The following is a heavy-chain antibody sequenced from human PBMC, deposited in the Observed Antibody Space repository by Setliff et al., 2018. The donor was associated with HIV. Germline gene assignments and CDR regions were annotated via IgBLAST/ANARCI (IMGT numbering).Heavy chain of an antibody. CDR2: NYHGGRA. J-gene: IGHJ6*03. CDR3: ARGKGFGAYYFIDV. D-gene: IGHD3-10*01. V-gene: IGHV4-31*02. CDR1: GDSLNSSTYY. Sequence: SETLSLTCTVSGDSLNSSTYYWTWIRQRPGKGLEWIGYNYHGGRANFNPSLKSRLTISLDTSKNQFSLRLNSVTAADTAVYYCARGKGFGAYYFIDVWGEGTTVTVSS.